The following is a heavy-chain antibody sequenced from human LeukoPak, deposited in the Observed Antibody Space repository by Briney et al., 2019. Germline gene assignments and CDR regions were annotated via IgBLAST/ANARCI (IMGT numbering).Heavy chain of an antibody. J-gene: IGHJ4*02. D-gene: IGHD1-26*01. CDR2: ISYGGAT. CDR1: NGSLSTYY. Sequence: SETLSLTCSVSNGSLSTYYWSWIRQSPGKGLEWIGYISYGGATTYNPSLKRRVTISVDSPKNHFSLRLTSLTAADTALYYCARHGGTLDYFDSWGPGSLVTVSS. CDR3: ARHGGTLDYFDS. V-gene: IGHV4-59*08.